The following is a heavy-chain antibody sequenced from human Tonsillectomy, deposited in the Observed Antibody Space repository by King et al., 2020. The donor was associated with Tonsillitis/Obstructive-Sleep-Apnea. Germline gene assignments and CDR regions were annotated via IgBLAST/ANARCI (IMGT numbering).Heavy chain of an antibody. V-gene: IGHV3-23*04. CDR3: AKGGGVGAFDY. CDR1: GFTFSSYS. CDR2: ISAGGDST. D-gene: IGHD3-16*01. J-gene: IGHJ4*02. Sequence: VQLVESGGGLVQPGGSLRLSCAASGFTFSSYSMTWVRQAPGKGLEGVSAISAGGDSTSYADSVKGRFTIPRANSKNTVYLQMNSLRAEDTALYYCAKGGGVGAFDYWGQGTLVTVSS.